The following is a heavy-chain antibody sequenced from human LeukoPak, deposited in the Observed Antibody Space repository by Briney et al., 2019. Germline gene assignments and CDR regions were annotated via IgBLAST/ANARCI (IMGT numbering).Heavy chain of an antibody. J-gene: IGHJ3*02. V-gene: IGHV4-59*11. Sequence: PSETLSLTCAVSGGSMSSHFCSWLRQPPGGGLEWTGYISYSGYSNYNPSLKSRVTMSVDTSKHRFSLKLTSATAADTALYYCARDRVDSQGPAIDIWGQGTMVTVSS. CDR1: GGSMSSHF. CDR2: ISYSGYS. D-gene: IGHD2-15*01. CDR3: ARDRVDSQGPAIDI.